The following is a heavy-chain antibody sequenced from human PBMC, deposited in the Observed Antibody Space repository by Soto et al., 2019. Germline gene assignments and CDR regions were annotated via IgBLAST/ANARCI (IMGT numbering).Heavy chain of an antibody. J-gene: IGHJ1*01. CDR1: GGSFSGYY. CDR3: ARGRRANFQH. CDR2: INHSGST. Sequence: PSETLSLTCAVYGGSFSGYYWSWIRQPPGKGLEWIGEINHSGSTNYNPSLKSRVTISVDTSKNQFSLKLSSVTAADTAVYYCARGRRANFQHWGQGTLVTVSS. V-gene: IGHV4-34*01.